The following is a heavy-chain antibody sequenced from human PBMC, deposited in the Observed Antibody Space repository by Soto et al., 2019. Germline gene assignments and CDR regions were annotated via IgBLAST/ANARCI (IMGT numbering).Heavy chain of an antibody. V-gene: IGHV4-4*02. CDR2: IHHSGAT. CDR3: ATQGFYRMGV. CDR1: GDSITGDNW. Sequence: QVQLQESGPGLVQPSGTLSLTCAVSGDSITGDNWWSWVRQPPGKGLEWIGEIHHSGATNYNPSLKXQVXIXGDASKNQFSLKLNSVTAADTAMFYCATQGFYRMGVWGRGTTVTVSS. J-gene: IGHJ6*02.